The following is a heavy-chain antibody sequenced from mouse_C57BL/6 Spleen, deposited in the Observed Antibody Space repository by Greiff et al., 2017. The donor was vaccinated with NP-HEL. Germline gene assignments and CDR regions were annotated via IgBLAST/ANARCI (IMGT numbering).Heavy chain of an antibody. Sequence: QVQLQQSGAELVMPGASVKLSCKASGYTFTSYWMHWVKQRPGQGLEWIGEIDPCDGYTNYNQKFKGKSTLTVDKSSSTAYLQLSRLTSEDSAVYDGARGGALRRKGYAMDYWGQGTSVTVSS. V-gene: IGHV1-69*01. CDR3: ARGGALRRKGYAMDY. J-gene: IGHJ4*01. CDR2: IDPCDGYT. CDR1: GYTFTSYW. D-gene: IGHD2-12*01.